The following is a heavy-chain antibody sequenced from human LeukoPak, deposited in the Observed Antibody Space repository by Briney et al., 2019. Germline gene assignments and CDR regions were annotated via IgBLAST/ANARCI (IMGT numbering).Heavy chain of an antibody. CDR3: AKDLKDGGRGRWKMVYGSSWYYFDY. J-gene: IGHJ4*02. CDR2: ISWNSGNI. V-gene: IGHV3-9*01. D-gene: IGHD6-13*01. Sequence: GGSLRLSCAASGFTFDDYGMHWVRQAPGKGLEWVSGISWNSGNIGYADSVKGRFTISRDNAKNSLYLQMNSLRAEDTALYYCAKDLKDGGRGRWKMVYGSSWYYFDYWGQGTLVTVSS. CDR1: GFTFDDYG.